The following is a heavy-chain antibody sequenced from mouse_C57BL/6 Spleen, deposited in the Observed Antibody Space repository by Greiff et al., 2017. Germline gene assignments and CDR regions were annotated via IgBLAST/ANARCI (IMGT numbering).Heavy chain of an antibody. Sequence: EVKLVESGPELVKPGASVKMSCKASGYTFTDYNMHWVKQSHGKSLEWIGYINPNNGGTSYNQKFKGKATLTVNKSSSTAYMELRSLTSEDSAVYYCARSYYGSSYGYFDVWGTGTTVTVSS. D-gene: IGHD1-1*01. CDR3: ARSYYGSSYGYFDV. CDR2: INPNNGGT. CDR1: GYTFTDYN. J-gene: IGHJ1*03. V-gene: IGHV1-22*01.